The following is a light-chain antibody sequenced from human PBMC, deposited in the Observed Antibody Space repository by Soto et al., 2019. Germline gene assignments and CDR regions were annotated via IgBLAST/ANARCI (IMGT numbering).Light chain of an antibody. V-gene: IGLV2-11*01. CDR3: CSYAGSSSYV. Sequence: QSALTQPRSVSGSPGQSVTISCTGTSGDVGGYNYVSWYQQHPGKAPKLMIYTVTKRPSGVPDRFSGSKSDNTASLTISGLQADDEADYYCCSYAGSSSYVFGTGTEVTVL. CDR1: SGDVGGYNY. CDR2: TVT. J-gene: IGLJ1*01.